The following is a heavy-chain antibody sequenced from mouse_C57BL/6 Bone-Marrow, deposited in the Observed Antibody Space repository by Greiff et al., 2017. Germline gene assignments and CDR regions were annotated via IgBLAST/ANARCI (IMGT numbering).Heavy chain of an antibody. CDR1: GFTFSNYW. Sequence: EVKLQESGGGLVQPGGSMKLSCVASGFTFSNYWMNWVCQSPEKGLEWVAQIRLKSDNYATHYAESVKGRFTISRDDSKSSVYLQMNNLRAEDTGIYYCTGGITTVVATIRYFDVWGTGTTVTVSS. CDR2: IRLKSDNYAT. D-gene: IGHD1-1*01. V-gene: IGHV6-3*01. CDR3: TGGITTVVATIRYFDV. J-gene: IGHJ1*03.